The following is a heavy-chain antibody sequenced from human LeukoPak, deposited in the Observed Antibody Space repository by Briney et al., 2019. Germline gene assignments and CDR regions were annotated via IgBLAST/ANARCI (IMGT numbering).Heavy chain of an antibody. Sequence: SSVKVSCKASGYTFTGYYIHWVRQAPGHGLEWMGWINPNSGGTNYAQNCQGRVTMTRDTSISTAYMELSRLRSDDTAVYYCARDRKYCSGGSCYSSSDYWGQGTLVTVSS. V-gene: IGHV1-2*02. CDR1: GYTFTGYY. D-gene: IGHD2-15*01. CDR2: INPNSGGT. J-gene: IGHJ4*02. CDR3: ARDRKYCSGGSCYSSSDY.